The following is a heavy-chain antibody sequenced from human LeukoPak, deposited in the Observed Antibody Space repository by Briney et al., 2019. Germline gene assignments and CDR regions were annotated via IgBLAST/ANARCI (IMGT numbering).Heavy chain of an antibody. V-gene: IGHV1-2*06. Sequence: GASVKVSCKASGYTFTGYYMHWVRQAPGQGLEWTGRINPNSGGTNYAQKFQGRVTMTRDTSISTAYMELSSTRYDDSADYNCARARIKTGTTDYWGQGTLVTVSS. J-gene: IGHJ4*02. CDR1: GYTFTGYY. CDR3: ARARIKTGTTDY. CDR2: INPNSGGT. D-gene: IGHD1-7*01.